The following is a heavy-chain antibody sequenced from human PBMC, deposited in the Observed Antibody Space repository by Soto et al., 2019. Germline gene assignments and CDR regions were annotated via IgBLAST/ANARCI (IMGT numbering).Heavy chain of an antibody. CDR3: GGDRMGQAAAAGDYCDY. V-gene: IGHV1-69*12. J-gene: IGHJ4*02. Sequence: QVQLVQSGAEVKKPGSSVKVSCKASGGTFSSYAISWVRQAPGQGLEWMGGIIPIFGTANYAQKFQGRVTSTADESTSRAYRELSSQRAEDRAVYYCGGDRMGQAAAAGDYCDYWGQGTLVTVSS. CDR2: IIPIFGTA. CDR1: GGTFSSYA. D-gene: IGHD6-25*01.